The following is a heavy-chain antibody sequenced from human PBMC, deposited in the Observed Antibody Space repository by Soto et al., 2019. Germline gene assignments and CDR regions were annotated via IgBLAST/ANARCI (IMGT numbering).Heavy chain of an antibody. V-gene: IGHV3-30*18. Sequence: QVQLVDSGGGVVQPGRSLRLSCATSGFTFSSYGMHWVRQAPGKELEWLAVISYDGSNKYYADSVKCRFTIPRDNSKNTLYLQMNSLRAEDTAVYYCAKGVGATSYFDYWGQGTLVTVSS. D-gene: IGHD1-26*01. J-gene: IGHJ4*02. CDR1: GFTFSSYG. CDR2: ISYDGSNK. CDR3: AKGVGATSYFDY.